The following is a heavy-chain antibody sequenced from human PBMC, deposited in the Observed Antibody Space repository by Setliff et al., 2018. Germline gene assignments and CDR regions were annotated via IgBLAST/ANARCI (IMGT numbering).Heavy chain of an antibody. CDR3: FGAGTCSY. Sequence: LRLSCTASGLSYSNDWVSWVRQAPGKGRGWLASINPHGTEKYYADSVKGRFTISRDNAKNSLSLQMNNLRTEDTAVYYCFGAGTCSYWGQGTLVTVSS. J-gene: IGHJ4*02. CDR1: GLSYSNDW. V-gene: IGHV3-7*01. CDR2: INPHGTEK. D-gene: IGHD3-10*01.